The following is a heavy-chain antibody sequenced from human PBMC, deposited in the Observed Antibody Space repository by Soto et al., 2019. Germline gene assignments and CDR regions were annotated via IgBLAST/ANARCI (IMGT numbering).Heavy chain of an antibody. CDR1: GYSFTSYW. V-gene: IGHV5-51*01. Sequence: PGESLKISCKGSGYSFTSYWIGWVRQMPGKGLERMGIIYPGDSDTRYSPSFQGQVTISADKSISTAYLQWSSLKASDTAMYYCARSYYYDSSGYPYWGQGTLVTVSS. CDR2: IYPGDSDT. CDR3: ARSYYYDSSGYPY. D-gene: IGHD3-22*01. J-gene: IGHJ4*02.